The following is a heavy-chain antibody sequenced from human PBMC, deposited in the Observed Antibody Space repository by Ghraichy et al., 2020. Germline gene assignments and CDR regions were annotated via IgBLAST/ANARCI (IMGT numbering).Heavy chain of an antibody. J-gene: IGHJ4*02. CDR2: LRHDGINK. Sequence: LSLTCAASGFTFSSNGIHWVRQAPGRGLEWVAFLRHDGINKYYADSVKGRFTFSRDDSKNTLYLQMNSLRGEDTAVYYCARGGSFLHSTIDYWGQGTLVTVSS. CDR3: ARGGSFLHSTIDY. V-gene: IGHV3-30*02. CDR1: GFTFSSNG. D-gene: IGHD1-26*01.